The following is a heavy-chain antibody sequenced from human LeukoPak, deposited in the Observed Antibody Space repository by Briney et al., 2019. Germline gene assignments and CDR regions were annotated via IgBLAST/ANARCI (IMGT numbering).Heavy chain of an antibody. J-gene: IGHJ4*02. D-gene: IGHD5-12*01. Sequence: PGGSLRLSCAASGFTFGDYYMTWIRQAPGKGLEWVAVISYDGSNKYYADSVKGRFTISRDNSKNTLYLQMNSLRAEDTAVYYCARDNGYSGYDVPDYWGQGTLVTVSS. CDR1: GFTFGDYY. CDR2: ISYDGSNK. CDR3: ARDNGYSGYDVPDY. V-gene: IGHV3-30*03.